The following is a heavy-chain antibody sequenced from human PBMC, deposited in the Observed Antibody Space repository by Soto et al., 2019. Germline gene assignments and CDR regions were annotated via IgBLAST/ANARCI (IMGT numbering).Heavy chain of an antibody. CDR3: ARREIQGPIDY. Sequence: QVQLQESGPGLVKPSDTLFLTCAVSGYSISSSNWWGWIRQPPGKGLEWIGYIYYSGTTYYNPSLKSPVTMSVDTSKNQFSLTLTSVTAVDTAVYYCARREIQGPIDYWGQGTLVTVSS. CDR1: GYSISSSNW. D-gene: IGHD1-26*01. V-gene: IGHV4-28*01. J-gene: IGHJ4*02. CDR2: IYYSGTT.